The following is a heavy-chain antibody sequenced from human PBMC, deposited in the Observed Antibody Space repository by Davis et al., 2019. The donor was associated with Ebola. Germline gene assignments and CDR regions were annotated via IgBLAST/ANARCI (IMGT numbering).Heavy chain of an antibody. CDR2: SSGSGGST. CDR3: ARLGGGEGSGLDY. Sequence: GESLKISCAVTGFTFSSYAMSWVRQAPGKGLEWVSASSGSGGSTYYADSVKGRFTISRDNSKNTLYLQINSLRAEDTAVYYCARLGGGEGSGLDYWGQGTLVTVSS. D-gene: IGHD2-15*01. J-gene: IGHJ4*02. V-gene: IGHV3-23*01. CDR1: GFTFSSYA.